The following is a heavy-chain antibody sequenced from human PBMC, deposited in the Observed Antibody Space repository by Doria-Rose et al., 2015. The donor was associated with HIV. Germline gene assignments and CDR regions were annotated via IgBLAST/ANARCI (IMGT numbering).Heavy chain of an antibody. Sequence: SGPVLVKPTETLTLTCTVSGVSLSSPGMGVSWIRQRPGKALELRANIFSDDERSYKTSLKSRLTISRGTSKSQVVLTMTDMDPVDTATYYCARIKSSRWYHKYYFDFWGQGTLVIVSA. CDR3: ARIKSSRWYHKYYFDF. CDR1: GVSLSSPGMG. CDR2: IFSDDER. D-gene: IGHD6-13*01. J-gene: IGHJ4*02. V-gene: IGHV2-26*01.